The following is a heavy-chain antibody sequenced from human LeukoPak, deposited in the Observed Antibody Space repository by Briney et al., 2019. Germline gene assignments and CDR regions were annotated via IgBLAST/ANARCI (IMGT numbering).Heavy chain of an antibody. CDR1: GYTFTSYD. CDR3: ARGAKEMATTPYFDY. J-gene: IGHJ4*02. D-gene: IGHD5-24*01. CDR2: IIPILGIA. Sequence: SVKVSCKASGYTFTSYDISWVRQAPGQGLEWMGRIIPILGIANYAQKFQGRVTITADKSTSTAYMELSSLRSEDTAVYYCARGAKEMATTPYFDYWGQGTLVTVSS. V-gene: IGHV1-69*04.